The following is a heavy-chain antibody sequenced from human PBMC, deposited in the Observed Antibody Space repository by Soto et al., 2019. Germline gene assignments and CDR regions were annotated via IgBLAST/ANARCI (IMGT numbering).Heavy chain of an antibody. Sequence: SETLSLTCAVYGGFFSGYYWSWIRQPPGKGLEWVGGINHSGSTNYNPSLKSRVTISVDTSKNQFSMKLSSVTAADTAVYYCARGSVPPTHYYYGMDVWGQGTTVT. J-gene: IGHJ6*02. D-gene: IGHD4-4*01. CDR3: ARGSVPPTHYYYGMDV. CDR1: GGFFSGYY. CDR2: INHSGST. V-gene: IGHV4-34*01.